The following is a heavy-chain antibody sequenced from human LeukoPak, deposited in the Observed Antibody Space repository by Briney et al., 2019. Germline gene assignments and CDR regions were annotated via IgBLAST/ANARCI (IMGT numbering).Heavy chain of an antibody. J-gene: IGHJ3*02. Sequence: SETLSLTRTVSGGSISSGSYYWSWIRQPAGKGLEWIGRIYTGGSTNYNPSLKNRVTISVDRSKNQFSLKLSSVTAADTAVYYCARKLDAFDIWGQGTMVTVSS. CDR1: GGSISSGSYY. CDR3: ARKLDAFDI. V-gene: IGHV4-61*02. CDR2: IYTGGST.